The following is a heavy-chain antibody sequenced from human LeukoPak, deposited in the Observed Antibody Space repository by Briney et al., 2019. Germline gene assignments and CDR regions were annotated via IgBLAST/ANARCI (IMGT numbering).Heavy chain of an antibody. CDR2: IYSGGRT. CDR3: ARGEGIGYDFLTGYPYYYYYYMDV. D-gene: IGHD3-9*01. CDR1: GFTVSRNY. J-gene: IGHJ6*03. V-gene: IGHV3-53*05. Sequence: GGSLRLSCAASGFTVSRNYMNWVRQAPGKGLEWVSIIYSGGRTYYADSVKGRFTISRDNSKNILYLQMNSLRSEDTAVYYCARGEGIGYDFLTGYPYYYYYYMDVWGKGTTVTVSS.